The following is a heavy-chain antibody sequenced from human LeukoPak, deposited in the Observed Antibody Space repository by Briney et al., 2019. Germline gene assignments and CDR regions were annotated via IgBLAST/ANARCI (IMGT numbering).Heavy chain of an antibody. D-gene: IGHD1-7*01. Sequence: ASVKVSCKASGYTFTGYYIHWVRQAPGRGLEWMGWINPNSGSTNYAQKFQGRVTMTRDTSISTAYMELSGLRSDDMAVYYCARYSRGNYCAAFDIWGQGTMVTVSS. V-gene: IGHV1-2*02. CDR3: ARYSRGNYCAAFDI. CDR2: INPNSGST. J-gene: IGHJ3*02. CDR1: GYTFTGYY.